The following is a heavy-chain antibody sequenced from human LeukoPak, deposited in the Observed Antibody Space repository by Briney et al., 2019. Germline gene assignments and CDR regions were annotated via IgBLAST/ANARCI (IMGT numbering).Heavy chain of an antibody. CDR1: GFTFTNYA. D-gene: IGHD5-18*01. CDR2: ISGRGDYT. CDR3: AKGYTYGSD. Sequence: GGSLRLPCAASGFTFTNYAMNWVRQAPGKGLHWVSTISGRGDYTYYADSVKGRFTISRDNSKNTLYLQMNSLRAEDTAVYYCAKGYTYGSDWGQGTLVTVSS. V-gene: IGHV3-23*01. J-gene: IGHJ4*02.